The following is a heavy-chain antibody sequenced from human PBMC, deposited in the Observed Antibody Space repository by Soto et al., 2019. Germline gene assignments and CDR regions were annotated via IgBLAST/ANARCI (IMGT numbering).Heavy chain of an antibody. CDR1: KVTINNYW. J-gene: IGHJ4*02. CDR3: TRVAATATFFDS. D-gene: IGHD2-15*01. Sequence: GGSLRLSCAASKVTINNYWMHWVRQAPRKGLVWVSRINVDGSSISYADSVKGRFTISRERAKNTLYLQMNSLRDEDTAVYYCTRVAATATFFDSWGQGTLVTVSS. V-gene: IGHV3-74*01. CDR2: INVDGSSI.